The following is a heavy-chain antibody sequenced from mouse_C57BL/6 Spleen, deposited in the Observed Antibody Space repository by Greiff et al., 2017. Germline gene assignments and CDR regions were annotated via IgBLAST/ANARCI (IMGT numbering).Heavy chain of an antibody. J-gene: IGHJ2*01. V-gene: IGHV7-3*01. Sequence: EVKLVESGGGLVQPGGSLSLSCAASGFTFTDYYMSWVRQPPGKALEWLGFIRNKANGYTTEYSASVKGRFTISRDNSQSILYLQMKALRAEDSATYYCASGLYYFDYWGQGTTLTVSS. CDR2: IRNKANGYTT. CDR1: GFTFTDYY. CDR3: ASGLYYFDY.